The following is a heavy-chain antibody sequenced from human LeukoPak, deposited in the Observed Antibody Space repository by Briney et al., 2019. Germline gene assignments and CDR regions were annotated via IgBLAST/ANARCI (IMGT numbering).Heavy chain of an antibody. CDR1: GGSISSSSYY. CDR2: IYYSGST. J-gene: IGHJ4*02. CDR3: ARVVYDSSGYYYEDDY. V-gene: IGHV4-39*07. D-gene: IGHD3-22*01. Sequence: NPSETLSLTCTVSGGSISSSSYYWGWIRQPPGKGLEWIGSIYYSGSTYYNPSLKSRVTISVDTSKNQFSLKLSSVTAADTAVYYCARVVYDSSGYYYEDDYWGQGTLVTVSS.